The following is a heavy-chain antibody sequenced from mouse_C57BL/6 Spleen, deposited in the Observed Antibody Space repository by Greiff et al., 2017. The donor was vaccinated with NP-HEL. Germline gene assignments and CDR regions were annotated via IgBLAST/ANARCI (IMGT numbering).Heavy chain of an antibody. CDR2: IWRGGST. D-gene: IGHD6-1*01. Sequence: QVQLKESGPGLVQPSQSLSITCTVSGFSLTSYGVHWVRQSPGKGLEWLGVIWRGGSTDYNAAFMSRLSITKDNSKSQVFFKMNSLQADDTAIYYCAKNWGGYLLGFAYWGQGTLVTVSA. CDR3: AKNWGGYLLGFAY. J-gene: IGHJ3*01. V-gene: IGHV2-5*01. CDR1: GFSLTSYG.